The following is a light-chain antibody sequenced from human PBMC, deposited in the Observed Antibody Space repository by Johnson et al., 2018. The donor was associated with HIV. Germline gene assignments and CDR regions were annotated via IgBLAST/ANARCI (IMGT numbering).Light chain of an antibody. V-gene: IGLV1-51*02. J-gene: IGLJ1*01. Sequence: QSVFTQPPSVSAAPGQRVNISCSGHSSNIENYFVSWYQQLPGAAPRLLIYEDYKRPSGIPDRLSGSKSGASATLGITGLQTGDEADYYCGTWDSSLTSYVFGAGTKVTVL. CDR1: SSNIENYF. CDR2: EDY. CDR3: GTWDSSLTSYV.